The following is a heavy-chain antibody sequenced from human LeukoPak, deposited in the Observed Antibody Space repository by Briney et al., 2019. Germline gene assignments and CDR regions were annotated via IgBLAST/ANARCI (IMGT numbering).Heavy chain of an antibody. J-gene: IGHJ4*02. D-gene: IGHD6-13*01. CDR3: ARHGSSYSFDC. CDR2: ITYSGST. V-gene: IGHV4-59*08. CDR1: GGSISGYY. Sequence: SETLSLTCTVSGGSISGYYWSWIRQPPGKGLERIDYITYSGSTNYNPSLKSRVTMSVDTSKNQFSLRLSSVTAADTAVYYCARHGSSYSFDCWGQGILVTVSS.